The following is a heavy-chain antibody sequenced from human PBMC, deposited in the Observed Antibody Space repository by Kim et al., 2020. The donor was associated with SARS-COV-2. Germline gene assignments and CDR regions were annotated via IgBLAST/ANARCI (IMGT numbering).Heavy chain of an antibody. CDR3: AKLGWAIVGATFDY. V-gene: IGHV3-23*01. Sequence: GGSLRLSCAASGFTFSSYAMSWVRQAPGKGLEWVSAISGSGGSTYYADSVKGRFTISRDNSKNTLYLQMNSLRAEDTAVYYWAKLGWAIVGATFDYWGQGTLVTVSS. D-gene: IGHD1-26*01. CDR1: GFTFSSYA. CDR2: ISGSGGST. J-gene: IGHJ4*02.